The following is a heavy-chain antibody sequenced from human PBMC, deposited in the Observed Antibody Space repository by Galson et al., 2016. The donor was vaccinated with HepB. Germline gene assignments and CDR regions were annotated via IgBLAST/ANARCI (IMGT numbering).Heavy chain of an antibody. CDR3: ARDPGGYCSSTSCYGKDAFDI. J-gene: IGHJ3*02. D-gene: IGHD2-2*01. V-gene: IGHV3-30-3*01. CDR1: GFTFSDYA. Sequence: SLRLSCAASGFTFSDYAMNWVRQAPGKGLEWVAVTSYDGSNKYYADSVKGRFTISRDNSENTPYLQMNSLRAEDTAVYYCARDPGGYCSSTSCYGKDAFDIWGQGTMVTVSS. CDR2: TSYDGSNK.